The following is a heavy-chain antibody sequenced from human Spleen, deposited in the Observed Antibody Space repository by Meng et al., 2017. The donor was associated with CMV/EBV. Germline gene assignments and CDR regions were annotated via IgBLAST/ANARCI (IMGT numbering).Heavy chain of an antibody. CDR3: ARDPNSGSPY. CDR2: INPHSGDT. V-gene: IGHV1-2*02. Sequence: VSCKASGFTFPGYYGHWVRQAPGQGLEWMGWINPHSGDTNYAQKFQGRVTMTRDTSMTTASMELSRLTSDDTAVYYCARDPNSGSPYWGQGTLVTVSS. CDR1: GFTFPGYY. J-gene: IGHJ4*02. D-gene: IGHD1-26*01.